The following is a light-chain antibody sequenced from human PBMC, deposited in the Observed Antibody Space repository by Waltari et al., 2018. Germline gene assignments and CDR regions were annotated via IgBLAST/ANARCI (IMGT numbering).Light chain of an antibody. J-gene: IGLJ2*01. CDR1: SGNSSYV. V-gene: IGLV4-69*01. CDR2: LNSDGSH. CDR3: QTWGTGIYVV. Sequence: QLVLTQSPSASASLGASIKLTCTLSSGNSSYVIAWHQQQPEKGPRFLMKLNSDGSHSKGDGIPDRFSGSSSGAERYLTISSLQSEDEADYYCQTWGTGIYVVFGGGTKLTVL.